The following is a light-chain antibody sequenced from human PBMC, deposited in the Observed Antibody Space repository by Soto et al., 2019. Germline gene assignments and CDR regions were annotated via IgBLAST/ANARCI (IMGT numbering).Light chain of an antibody. V-gene: IGKV1-5*01. CDR3: LQYNASPWT. CDR1: QSVARN. CDR2: AAS. J-gene: IGKJ1*01. Sequence: MTQSPATLSVSLGERATLSCRASQSVARNLAWYQQKPGKAPKVLIYAASNLESGVPSRFSGSGSRTEFTLAISSLQPDDFATYYCLQYNASPWTFGQGTKVDI.